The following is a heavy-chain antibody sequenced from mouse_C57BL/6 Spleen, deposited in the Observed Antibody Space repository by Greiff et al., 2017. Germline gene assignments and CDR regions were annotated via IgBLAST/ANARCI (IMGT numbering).Heavy chain of an antibody. CDR2: IDPEDGET. CDR3: ARDGRYRAWFAY. D-gene: IGHD2-14*01. V-gene: IGHV14-2*01. J-gene: IGHJ3*01. Sequence: VQLQQSGAELVKPGASVKLSCTASGFNIKDYYMHWVNQSTEQGLEWIGRIDPEDGETKYAPNFQGKATITADTATNTAYLQLSSLTSEDTAVYYCARDGRYRAWFAYWGQGTLVTVSA. CDR1: GFNIKDYY.